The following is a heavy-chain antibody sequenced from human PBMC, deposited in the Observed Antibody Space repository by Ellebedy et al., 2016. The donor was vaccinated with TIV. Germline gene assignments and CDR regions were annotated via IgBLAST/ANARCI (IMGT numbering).Heavy chain of an antibody. CDR2: FYYSGST. D-gene: IGHD3-10*01. CDR3: ARLAGVSWFDP. J-gene: IGHJ5*02. V-gene: IGHV4-39*01. Sequence: MPSETLSLTCTVSGGSISSSSYYWGWIRQPPGKGLEWIGSFYYSGSTYYNPSLKSRVTISVDTSKNQFSLRLSSVTAANTAVYYCARLAGVSWFDPWGQGTLVTVSS. CDR1: GGSISSSSYY.